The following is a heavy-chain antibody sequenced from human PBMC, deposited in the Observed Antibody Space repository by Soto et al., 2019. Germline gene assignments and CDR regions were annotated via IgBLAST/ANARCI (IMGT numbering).Heavy chain of an antibody. D-gene: IGHD2-15*01. CDR2: IDPSDSYT. J-gene: IGHJ4*02. V-gene: IGHV5-10-1*01. Sequence: PGESLKISCETSGYSFTNFWISWVRQMPGKGLEWMGRIDPSDSYTNYSPSFQGHVTFSADESINTAYLQWSSLKASDTAMYYCARHRHHESPFMVATTMGLDYWAQGTLVTVSS. CDR3: ARHRHHESPFMVATTMGLDY. CDR1: GYSFTNFW.